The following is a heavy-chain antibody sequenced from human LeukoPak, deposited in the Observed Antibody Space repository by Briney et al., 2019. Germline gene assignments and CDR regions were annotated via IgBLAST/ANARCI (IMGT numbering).Heavy chain of an antibody. Sequence: GGSLRLSRAASGFTFSSFWMSWVRQAPGKGLEWVANIDPDGSETQYVGSVKGRFTTSRDNAKNSLYLQMNSLRAEDTAIYYCARIWYFGDNNWRYFDYWGQGTLVTVSS. V-gene: IGHV3-7*01. D-gene: IGHD1-20*01. CDR3: ARIWYFGDNNWRYFDY. CDR2: IDPDGSET. J-gene: IGHJ4*02. CDR1: GFTFSSFW.